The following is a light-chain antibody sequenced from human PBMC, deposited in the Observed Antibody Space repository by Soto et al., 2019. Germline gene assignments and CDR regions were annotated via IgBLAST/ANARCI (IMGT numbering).Light chain of an antibody. CDR3: QQYYSTPWT. V-gene: IGKV3-15*01. J-gene: IGKJ1*01. CDR2: AAS. CDR1: QSVGGN. Sequence: EIVMTQSPATQSVSPGERATLSCRASQSVGGNLAWYQQKPGQAPRLLIYAASTRATDIPARFSGGGSGTEFTLTISSLQAEDVAVYYCQQYYSTPWTFGQGTKVEIK.